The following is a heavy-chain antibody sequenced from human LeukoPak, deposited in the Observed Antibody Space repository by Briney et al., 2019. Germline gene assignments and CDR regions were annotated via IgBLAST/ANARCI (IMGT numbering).Heavy chain of an antibody. V-gene: IGHV4-34*01. D-gene: IGHD1-26*01. CDR1: GGPFSGYY. CDR2: INHSGST. J-gene: IGHJ6*03. Sequence: KSSETLSLTCAVYGGPFSGYYWSWIRQPPGKGLEWIGEINHSGSTNYNPSLKSRVTISVDTSKNQFSLKLSSVTAADTAVYYCARVDWQRYYYYYYYMDVWGKGTTVTVSS. CDR3: ARVDWQRYYYYYYYMDV.